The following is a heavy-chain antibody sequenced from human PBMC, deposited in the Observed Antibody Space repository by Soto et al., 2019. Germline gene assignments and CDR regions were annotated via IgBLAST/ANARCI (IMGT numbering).Heavy chain of an antibody. J-gene: IGHJ4*02. CDR2: IIPIFGTA. CDR3: ARDGTHGDRYQEYFFDY. Sequence: SVKVSCKASGGTFSSYAISWVRQAPGQGLEWMGGIIPIFGTANYAQKFQGRVMITADESTSTAYMELSSLRSEDTAVYYCARDGTHGDRYQEYFFDYWGQGTLVTVSS. D-gene: IGHD2-21*01. V-gene: IGHV1-69*13. CDR1: GGTFSSYA.